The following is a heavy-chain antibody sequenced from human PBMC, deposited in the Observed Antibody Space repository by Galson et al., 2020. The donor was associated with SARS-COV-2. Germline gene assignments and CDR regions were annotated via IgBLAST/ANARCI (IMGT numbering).Heavy chain of an antibody. CDR3: ARGIVVVVAATPGYYYYGMDV. Sequence: ASVKVSCQASGYTLTSYGISWVRQAPGQGLEWMGWISAYNGNTNYAQKLQGRVTMTTDTSTSTAYMELRSLRSDDTAVYYCARGIVVVVAATPGYYYYGMDVWGQGTTVTVSS. D-gene: IGHD2-15*01. V-gene: IGHV1-18*01. J-gene: IGHJ6*02. CDR2: ISAYNGNT. CDR1: GYTLTSYG.